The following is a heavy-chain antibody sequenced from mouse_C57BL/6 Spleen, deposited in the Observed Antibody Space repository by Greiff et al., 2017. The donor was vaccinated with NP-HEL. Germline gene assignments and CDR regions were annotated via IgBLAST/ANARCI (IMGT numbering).Heavy chain of an antibody. J-gene: IGHJ4*01. Sequence: VQLQQSGPELVKPGASVKISCKASGYSFTGYYMNWVKQSPEKSLEWIGEINPSTGGTTYNQKFKAKATLTVDKSSSTAYMQLKSLTSEDSAVSYCAIRKGLGYGSRIAMDYWGQGTSVTVSS. CDR3: AIRKGLGYGSRIAMDY. V-gene: IGHV1-42*01. CDR1: GYSFTGYY. CDR2: INPSTGGT. D-gene: IGHD1-1*01.